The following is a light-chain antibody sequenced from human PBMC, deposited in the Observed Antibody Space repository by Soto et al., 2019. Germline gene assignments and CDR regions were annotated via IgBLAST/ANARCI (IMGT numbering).Light chain of an antibody. V-gene: IGKV1-39*01. CDR1: QSISGY. Sequence: DIQLTQSPSSLSASVGDRVIITCRASQSISGYLNWYQQKPGKAPNLLVYAASRLQGGVPSRFSGSGSGTDYTLTISSLRPEDFATYYCQQYYRTPPVTFGQGTKVEIK. CDR2: AAS. J-gene: IGKJ1*01. CDR3: QQYYRTPPVT.